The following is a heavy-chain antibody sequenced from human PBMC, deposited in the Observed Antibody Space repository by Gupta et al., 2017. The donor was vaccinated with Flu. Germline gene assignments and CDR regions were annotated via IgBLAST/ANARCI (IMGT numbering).Heavy chain of an antibody. V-gene: IGHV4-34*01. Sequence: QVQLQQWGAGLLKPSETLSLTCAVYGGSFRGYYWSWIRQPPGKGLEWIGEINHSGSTNYNPSLKSRVTISVDTSKNQFSLKLSSVTAADTAVYYCARGRFSVWFDPWGQGTLVTVSS. D-gene: IGHD3-3*01. J-gene: IGHJ5*02. CDR2: INHSGST. CDR1: GGSFRGYY. CDR3: ARGRFSVWFDP.